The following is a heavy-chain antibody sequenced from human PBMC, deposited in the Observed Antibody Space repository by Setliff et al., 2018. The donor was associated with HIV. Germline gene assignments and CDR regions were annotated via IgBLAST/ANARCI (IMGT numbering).Heavy chain of an antibody. CDR2: IYPGDSDT. V-gene: IGHV5-51*01. CDR1: GYSFTNYW. Sequence: PGESLKISCQGSGYSFTNYWIGWVRQMPGKGLELMGIIYPGDSDTRYSPSFQGQVTISADKSISTAYLQWTSLKVSDSAIYYCARHFGISYRSPFDPWGQGTLVTVSS. J-gene: IGHJ5*02. D-gene: IGHD3-3*01. CDR3: ARHFGISYRSPFDP.